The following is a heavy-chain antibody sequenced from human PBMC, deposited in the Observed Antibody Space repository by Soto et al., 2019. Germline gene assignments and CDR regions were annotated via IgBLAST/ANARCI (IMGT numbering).Heavy chain of an antibody. J-gene: IGHJ6*02. CDR2: ISGGGSYI. V-gene: IGHV3-21*06. CDR3: ARDSDCHSTSCFFPPHV. Sequence: GGSLRLSCAASGFNFEDYSMHWVRQPPGKGLEWVSGISGGGSYIFYADSVQGRFSISRDNPKNSLFLEMNSLRVEDTAVYYCARDSDCHSTSCFFPPHVWGQGTTVTVSS. D-gene: IGHD2-2*01. CDR1: GFNFEDYS.